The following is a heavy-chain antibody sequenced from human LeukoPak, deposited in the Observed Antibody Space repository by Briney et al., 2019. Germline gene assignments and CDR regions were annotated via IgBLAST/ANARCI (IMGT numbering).Heavy chain of an antibody. V-gene: IGHV3-53*01. CDR1: GFTVISSY. CDR2: TYADGYT. CDR3: ARGLRHCDRTSCFQPFDC. D-gene: IGHD2-2*01. Sequence: GGSLRLSCAASGFTVISSYMTWVRPAPGKGLEWVSITYADGYTFYADSVKGRFTISRDSSKNTLCLQMNSLRAEDTAMYYCARGLRHCDRTSCFQPFDCWGQGTLVTVSS. J-gene: IGHJ4*02.